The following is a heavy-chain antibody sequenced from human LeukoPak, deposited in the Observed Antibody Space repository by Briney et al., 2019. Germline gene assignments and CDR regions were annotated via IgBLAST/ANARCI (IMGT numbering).Heavy chain of an antibody. CDR3: ARHLRLIQLWLT. D-gene: IGHD5-18*01. J-gene: IGHJ4*02. V-gene: IGHV4-39*01. CDR2: IYYSGST. CDR1: GGSISSSSYY. Sequence: SETLSLTCTVSGGSISSSSYYWGWIRQPPGKGLEWIGSIYYSGSTYYSPSLKSRVTISVDTSKNQFSLKLSSVTAADTAVYYCARHLRLIQLWLTWGQGTLVTVSS.